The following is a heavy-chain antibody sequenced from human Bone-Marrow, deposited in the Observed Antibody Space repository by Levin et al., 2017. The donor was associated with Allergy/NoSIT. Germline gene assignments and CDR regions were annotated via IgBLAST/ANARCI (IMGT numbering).Heavy chain of an antibody. CDR2: IKSDGSST. D-gene: IGHD6-19*01. J-gene: IGHJ4*02. CDR3: VREETGYSSGWYRDFDY. Sequence: TGGSLRLSCAASGFTFSSYWMHWVRQAPGEGLVWVSRIKSDGSSTSYADSVKGRFTISRDNAKNTLYLQMNSLRAEDTAVYFCVREETGYSSGWYRDFDYWGQGTLVTVSS. CDR1: GFTFSSYW. V-gene: IGHV3-74*01.